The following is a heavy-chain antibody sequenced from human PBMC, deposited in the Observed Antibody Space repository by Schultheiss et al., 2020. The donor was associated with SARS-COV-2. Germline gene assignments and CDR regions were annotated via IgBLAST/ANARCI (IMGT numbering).Heavy chain of an antibody. Sequence: SQTLSLTCAISGDSVSSNSAAWNWIRQSPSRGLEWLGRTYYRSKWYNDYAVSVKSRITINPDTSKNQFSLQLNSVTPEDTAVYYCARQQWLDLIDYYYGMDVWGQGTTVTVSS. CDR1: GDSVSSNSAA. CDR2: TYYRSKWYN. CDR3: ARQQWLDLIDYYYGMDV. D-gene: IGHD6-19*01. J-gene: IGHJ6*02. V-gene: IGHV6-1*01.